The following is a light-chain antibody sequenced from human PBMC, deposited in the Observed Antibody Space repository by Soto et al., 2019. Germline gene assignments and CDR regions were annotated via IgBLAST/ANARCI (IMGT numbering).Light chain of an antibody. J-gene: IGKJ3*01. CDR1: QSVSSSY. CDR3: HHYGNSPPFT. Sequence: EIVLTQSPGTLSLSPGERATLSCRASQSVSSSYLAWYQQKPGQTPRLLIYGASSRATGIPDRFSGSGSGTDFTLTISRLEPEDFAVYYCHHYGNSPPFTFGPGT. V-gene: IGKV3-20*01. CDR2: GAS.